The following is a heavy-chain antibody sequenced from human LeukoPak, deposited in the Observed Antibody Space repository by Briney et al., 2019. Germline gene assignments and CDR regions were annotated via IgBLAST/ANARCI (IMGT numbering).Heavy chain of an antibody. CDR2: INHSGST. Sequence: SETLSLTCAVYGGSFSGYYWSWIRQPPGKGLEWIGEINHSGSTNYNPSLKSRVTISVDTSKNQFSLKLNSVTAADTAVYYCARSKSVLWFGEPRGLFYWGQGTLVTVSS. CDR3: ARSKSVLWFGEPRGLFY. CDR1: GGSFSGYY. J-gene: IGHJ4*02. D-gene: IGHD3-10*01. V-gene: IGHV4-34*01.